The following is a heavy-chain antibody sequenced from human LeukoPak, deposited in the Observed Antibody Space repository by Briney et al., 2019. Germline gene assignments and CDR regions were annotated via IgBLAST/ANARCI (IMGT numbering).Heavy chain of an antibody. V-gene: IGHV1-18*01. CDR1: GYTFTSYG. CDR2: ISAYNGNT. D-gene: IGHD4-17*01. J-gene: IGHJ5*02. Sequence: ASVKVSCKASGYTFTSYGISWVRQAPGQGLEWMGWISAYNGNTDYAQKLQGRVTMTTDTSTSTAYMELRSLRSDDTAVYYCARESSDYGAGWFDPWGQGTLVTVSS. CDR3: ARESSDYGAGWFDP.